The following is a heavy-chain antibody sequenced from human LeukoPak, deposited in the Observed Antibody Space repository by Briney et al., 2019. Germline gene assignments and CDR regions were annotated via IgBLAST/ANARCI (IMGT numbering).Heavy chain of an antibody. Sequence: GSSVKVSCKASGGTFISYAISWVRQAPGQGLEWMGRIIPILGIANYAQKFQGRVTITADKSTSTAYMELSSLRSEDTAVYYCASLDNDFWSGYYDLYFDYWGQGTLVTVSS. J-gene: IGHJ4*02. CDR1: GGTFISYA. V-gene: IGHV1-69*04. CDR3: ASLDNDFWSGYYDLYFDY. D-gene: IGHD3-3*01. CDR2: IIPILGIA.